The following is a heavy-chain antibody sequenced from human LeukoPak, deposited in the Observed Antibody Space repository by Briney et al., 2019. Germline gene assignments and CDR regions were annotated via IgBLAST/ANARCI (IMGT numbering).Heavy chain of an antibody. D-gene: IGHD3-10*01. CDR1: GGSISSGGYY. CDR2: IYYSGST. J-gene: IGHJ5*02. Sequence: PSETLSLTCTVSGGSISSGGYYWSWIRQHPGKGLEWIGYIYYSGSTYYNPSPKSRVTISVDTSKNQFSLKLSSVTAADTAVYYCARDTITMVRGAAGGFDPWGQGTLVTVSS. CDR3: ARDTITMVRGAAGGFDP. V-gene: IGHV4-31*03.